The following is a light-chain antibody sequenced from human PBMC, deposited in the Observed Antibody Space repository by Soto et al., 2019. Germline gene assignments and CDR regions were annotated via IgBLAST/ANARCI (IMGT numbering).Light chain of an antibody. V-gene: IGKV1-5*03. Sequence: DIQMTQSPSTLSASVGDRVTITCRASQNIVGWLAWYQQKPGEAPKLLIYKASSLESGVPSRFSGSGYGTEFALTFSSLQPDDFATYYCQQYYTYPYTFGQGTRLEIK. CDR2: KAS. J-gene: IGKJ5*01. CDR1: QNIVGW. CDR3: QQYYTYPYT.